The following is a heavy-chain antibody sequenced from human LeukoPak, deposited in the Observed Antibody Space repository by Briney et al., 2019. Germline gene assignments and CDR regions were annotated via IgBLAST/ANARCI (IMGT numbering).Heavy chain of an antibody. V-gene: IGHV3-7*01. J-gene: IGHJ3*02. CDR2: INGGGHVK. D-gene: IGHD2-21*01. CDR3: VRDSDYQRNSGGRYAHYAALDI. Sequence: PVGCLRLSCAASGFTFSTSWMSWVRQAPGKGLEWVANINGGGHVKHYVYSMEGRFSISRDNARSSLYLQMNNLRAEDTAVYYCVRDSDYQRNSGGRYAHYAALDIWGHRTIVTASS. CDR1: GFTFSTSW.